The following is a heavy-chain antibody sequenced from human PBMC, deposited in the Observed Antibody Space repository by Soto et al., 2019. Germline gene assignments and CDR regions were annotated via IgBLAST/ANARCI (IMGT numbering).Heavy chain of an antibody. CDR3: ARDSHDYIWGSYRNGMDV. CDR1: GNTFSKYA. CDR2: LIPILGTA. J-gene: IGHJ6*02. Sequence: QVQLVQSGAEVKKPGSSVKVSCKAYGNTFSKYAISWVRQAPGQGLEWMGGLIPILGTAKYAQKFQGRVTITADESTRTAYMELSSVRFEDTAVYYCARDSHDYIWGSYRNGMDVWGQGTTVSVSS. V-gene: IGHV1-69*01. D-gene: IGHD3-16*02.